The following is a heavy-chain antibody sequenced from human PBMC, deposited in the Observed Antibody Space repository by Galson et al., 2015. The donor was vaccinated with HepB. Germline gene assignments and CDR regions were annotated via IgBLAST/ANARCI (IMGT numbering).Heavy chain of an antibody. J-gene: IGHJ4*02. Sequence: SVKVSCKASGYTFTSYDINWVRQATGQGLEWMGWMNPNSGNTGYAQKFQGRVTMTRNTSISAAYMELSRLRSDDTAVYYCARVGCRDGYNYCRGGFDYWGQGTLVTVSS. D-gene: IGHD5-24*01. V-gene: IGHV1-8*01. CDR1: GYTFTSYD. CDR3: ARVGCRDGYNYCRGGFDY. CDR2: MNPNSGNT.